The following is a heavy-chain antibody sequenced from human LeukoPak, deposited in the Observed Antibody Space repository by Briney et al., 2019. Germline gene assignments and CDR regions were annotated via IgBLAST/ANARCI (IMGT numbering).Heavy chain of an antibody. V-gene: IGHV3-30*02. Sequence: GGSLRLSCAASGFTFSSFGMHWVRQAPGKGLEWVAFIRYDGSDKYYVDSVKGRFTISRDNSKKTLYLQLNSLRAEDTSIYYCAKDFSLGGSYFDHWGQGTRVTVSS. D-gene: IGHD3-10*01. CDR2: IRYDGSDK. CDR3: AKDFSLGGSYFDH. J-gene: IGHJ4*02. CDR1: GFTFSSFG.